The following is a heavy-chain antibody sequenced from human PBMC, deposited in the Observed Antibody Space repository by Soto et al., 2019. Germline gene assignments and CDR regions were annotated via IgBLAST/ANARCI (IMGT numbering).Heavy chain of an antibody. Sequence: QLQLQESGSGLVKPSQTLSLTCAVSGGSISSGGYSWSWIRQPPGKGLEWIGYIYHSGSTYYNPSLKSRVTISVDRSKNQFSLKLSSVTAADTAVYYCARVYTVTTNWYFDLWGRGTLVTVSS. CDR2: IYHSGST. CDR1: GGSISSGGYS. V-gene: IGHV4-30-2*01. CDR3: ARVYTVTTNWYFDL. J-gene: IGHJ2*01. D-gene: IGHD4-4*01.